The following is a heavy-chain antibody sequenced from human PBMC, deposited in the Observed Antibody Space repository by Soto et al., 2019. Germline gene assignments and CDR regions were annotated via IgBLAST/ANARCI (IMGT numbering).Heavy chain of an antibody. J-gene: IGHJ4*02. Sequence: PSETLSLTCTFSGGSIISYYWSWIRQPPGKGLEWIGYIYYSGSTNYNPSLKSRVTISVDTSKNQFSLKLSSVTAADTAVYYCARGRRYCSSTSCYTGDIDYWGQGTLVTVSS. V-gene: IGHV4-59*01. CDR1: GGSIISYY. CDR2: IYYSGST. D-gene: IGHD2-2*02. CDR3: ARGRRYCSSTSCYTGDIDY.